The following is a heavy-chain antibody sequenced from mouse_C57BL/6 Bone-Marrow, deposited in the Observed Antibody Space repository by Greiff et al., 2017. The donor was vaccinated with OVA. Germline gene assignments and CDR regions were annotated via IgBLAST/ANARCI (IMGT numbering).Heavy chain of an antibody. CDR2: IYPGDGVT. Sequence: VQLQQSGAELVKPGASVKISCKASGYAFSSYWMNWVKQRPGKGLEWIGQIYPGDGVTNYNGKFKGKATLTADKSSSTAYMQLSSLTSEDSAVYFCARFGGDYEGYYAMDYWGQGTSVTVSS. CDR3: ARFGGDYEGYYAMDY. CDR1: GYAFSSYW. D-gene: IGHD2-4*01. V-gene: IGHV1-80*01. J-gene: IGHJ4*01.